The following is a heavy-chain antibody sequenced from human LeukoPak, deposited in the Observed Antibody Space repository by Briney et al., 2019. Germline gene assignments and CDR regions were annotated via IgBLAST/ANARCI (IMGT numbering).Heavy chain of an antibody. D-gene: IGHD3-22*01. V-gene: IGHV3-23*01. CDR3: AKVVLNYDYDSSGYLDY. J-gene: IGHJ4*02. CDR1: EFTYSSYA. Sequence: PGGSLRLSCAASEFTYSSYAMSWLRQAPGKGLEWVSGIIASGGSTYYADSVEGRFTISRDNSKNTLYLQINSLRAEDTALFYCAKVVLNYDYDSSGYLDYWGQGTLVTVYS. CDR2: IIASGGST.